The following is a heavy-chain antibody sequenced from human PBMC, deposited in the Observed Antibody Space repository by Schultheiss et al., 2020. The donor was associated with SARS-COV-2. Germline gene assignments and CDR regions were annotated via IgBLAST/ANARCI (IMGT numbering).Heavy chain of an antibody. CDR2: MNPNSGNT. Sequence: ASVKVSCKASGYTFTSYDINWVRQATGQGLEWMGWMNPNSGNTGYAQKFQGRVTMTRNTSISTAYMELSRLRSDDTAVYYCARGVADIVVVPAAVDAFDIWGQGTMVTVSS. CDR3: ARGVADIVVVPAAVDAFDI. D-gene: IGHD2-2*01. J-gene: IGHJ3*02. CDR1: GYTFTSYD. V-gene: IGHV1-8*01.